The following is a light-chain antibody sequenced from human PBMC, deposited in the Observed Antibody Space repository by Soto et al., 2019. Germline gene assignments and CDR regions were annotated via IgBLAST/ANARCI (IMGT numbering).Light chain of an antibody. V-gene: IGLV2-18*02. CDR3: SSYTSSSTYV. J-gene: IGLJ1*01. CDR1: SSDVGSYYH. Sequence: QSVLTQPPSVSGSPGQSVTISCTGTSSDVGSYYHVSWYQQSPGTAPKLMIYEVSNRPSGVPDRFSGSKSGNTASLTISGLQAEDEADYYCSSYTSSSTYVFGTGTKLTVL. CDR2: EVS.